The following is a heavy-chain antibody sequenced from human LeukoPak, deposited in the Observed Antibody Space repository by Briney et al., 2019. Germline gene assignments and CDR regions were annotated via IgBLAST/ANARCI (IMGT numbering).Heavy chain of an antibody. Sequence: SETLFLTCTVSGGSISSGSYYWSWIRQPAGKGLEWIGRIYTSGSTNYNPSLKSRVTISVDTSKNQFSLKLSSVTAADTAVYYCARGRYSSGWYGENFDYWGQGTLVTVSS. D-gene: IGHD6-19*01. V-gene: IGHV4-61*02. CDR2: IYTSGST. J-gene: IGHJ4*02. CDR1: GGSISSGSYY. CDR3: ARGRYSSGWYGENFDY.